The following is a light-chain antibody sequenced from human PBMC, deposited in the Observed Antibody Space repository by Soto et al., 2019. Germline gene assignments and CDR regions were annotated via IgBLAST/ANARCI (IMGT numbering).Light chain of an antibody. CDR3: SSYAGSNTWV. V-gene: IGLV2-8*01. CDR1: SSDIGAYNY. J-gene: IGLJ3*02. Sequence: QSALTQPPSASGSPGQSVTISCTGTSSDIGAYNYVSWYQQHPGKAPKLMIYEFSKRPSGVPDRFSGSKSGNTASLTVSGLQAEDESDYYCSSYAGSNTWVFGRGTKLTVL. CDR2: EFS.